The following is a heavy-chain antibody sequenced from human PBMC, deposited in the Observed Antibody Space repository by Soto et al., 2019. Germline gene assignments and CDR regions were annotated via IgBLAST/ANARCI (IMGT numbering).Heavy chain of an antibody. J-gene: IGHJ4*02. CDR3: AKDDVGSSGWPN. CDR1: GFTFSSYA. CDR2: ISGSGGST. Sequence: HPGGSLRLSCAASGFTFSSYAMSWVRQAPGKGLEWVSAISGSGGSTYYADSVKGRFTISRDNSKNTLYLQMNSLRAEDTAVYYCAKDDVGSSGWPNWGQGTLVTVSS. D-gene: IGHD6-19*01. V-gene: IGHV3-23*01.